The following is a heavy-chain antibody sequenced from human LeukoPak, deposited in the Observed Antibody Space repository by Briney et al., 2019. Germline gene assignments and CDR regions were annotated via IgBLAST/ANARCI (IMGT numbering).Heavy chain of an antibody. CDR3: AREWELRSRGMDV. CDR2: IYYSGST. Sequence: SETLSLTCTVSGGSISSYYWSWIRQPPGKGLEWIGYIYYSGSTNYNPSLKSRVTISVDTSKNQFSLNLTSVTAADTAVYYCAREWELRSRGMDVWGQGTTVTVSS. V-gene: IGHV4-59*12. CDR1: GGSISSYY. D-gene: IGHD1-26*01. J-gene: IGHJ6*02.